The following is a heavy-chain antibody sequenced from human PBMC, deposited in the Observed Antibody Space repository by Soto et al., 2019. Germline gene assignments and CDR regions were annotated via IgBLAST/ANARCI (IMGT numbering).Heavy chain of an antibody. D-gene: IGHD1-26*01. CDR3: ARGQGGDTDKYNWFDP. J-gene: IGHJ5*02. V-gene: IGHV4-34*01. Sequence: QVQLQQWGAGLLKPSETLSLTCAVYGGSFSGYYWSWIRQPPGKGLEWIGEINHSGSTNYNPSLKSRVTISVDTPKNQFSLKLSSVTAADTAVYYCARGQGGDTDKYNWFDPWGQGTLVTVSS. CDR1: GGSFSGYY. CDR2: INHSGST.